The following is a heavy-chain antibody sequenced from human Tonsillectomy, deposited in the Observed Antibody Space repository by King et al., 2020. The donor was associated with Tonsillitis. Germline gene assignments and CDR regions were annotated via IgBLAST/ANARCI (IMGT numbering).Heavy chain of an antibody. D-gene: IGHD3-22*01. CDR3: AGTAFYDSSGYRDEYFQH. CDR2: ISYDGSNK. V-gene: IGHV3-30*03. Sequence: VQLVESGGGVVQPGRSLRLSCAASGFTFRSYGMHWVRQAPGKGLEWVAVISYDGSNKYYADSVKGRFTISRDNSKNTLYLQMNSLRVEDTAVYYCAGTAFYDSSGYRDEYFQHCGQGTLITVSS. CDR1: GFTFRSYG. J-gene: IGHJ1*01.